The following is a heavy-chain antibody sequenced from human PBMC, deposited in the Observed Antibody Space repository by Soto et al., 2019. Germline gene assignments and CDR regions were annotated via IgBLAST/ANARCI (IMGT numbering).Heavy chain of an antibody. CDR2: ISGSGGST. V-gene: IGHV3-23*01. CDR1: GFTFSSYA. Sequence: GGSLRLSCAASGFTFSSYAMSWVRQAPGKGLEWVSAISGSGGSTYYADSVKGRFTISRDNSKNTLYLQMNSLRAEDTAVYYCAKVPYYDFWSGYSNPMYFDYWGQGALVTVSS. CDR3: AKVPYYDFWSGYSNPMYFDY. J-gene: IGHJ4*02. D-gene: IGHD3-3*01.